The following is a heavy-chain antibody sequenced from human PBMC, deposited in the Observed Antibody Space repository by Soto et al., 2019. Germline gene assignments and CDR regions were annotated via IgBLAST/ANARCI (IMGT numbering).Heavy chain of an antibody. D-gene: IGHD3-22*01. CDR2: ISTYNGNT. J-gene: IGHJ4*02. Sequence: QVQLVQSGAEVKKPGASVKVSCKASGYTFITYGVSWVRQAPGQGLDWLGWISTYNGNTRYAERLQGRVTMTTDTTLHTAYMELRNLSSDDTAVYYCARGPTDYYDNSAHYFLDYWGQGPLVTVSS. CDR3: ARGPTDYYDNSAHYFLDY. CDR1: GYTFITYG. V-gene: IGHV1-18*01.